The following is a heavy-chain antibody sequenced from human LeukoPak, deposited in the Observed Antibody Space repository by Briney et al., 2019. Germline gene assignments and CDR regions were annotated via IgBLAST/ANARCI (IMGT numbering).Heavy chain of an antibody. V-gene: IGHV3-7*01. D-gene: IGHD3-9*01. CDR1: GFSLSSYY. J-gene: IGHJ4*02. Sequence: GGSLRLSCAASGFSLSSYYMSWVRQAPGKGLEWMANIGYDGSQKNYDDSLKGRFTISRDNAKNSVYLQMNSLRAEDTAVYYCAREYFPPGLLTIVFDNWGQGTLVSVSS. CDR2: IGYDGSQK. CDR3: AREYFPPGLLTIVFDN.